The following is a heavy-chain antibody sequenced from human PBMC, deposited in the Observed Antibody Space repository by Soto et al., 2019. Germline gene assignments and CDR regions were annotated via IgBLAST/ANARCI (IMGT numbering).Heavy chain of an antibody. J-gene: IGHJ4*02. V-gene: IGHV4-30-2*01. Sequence: QLQLRESGSGLVKPSQTLSLTCAVSGGSISSGGYSWSWIRQPPGKGLERIGYIYHSGCTYYNPALKSRVTKSVDRSKNEFSLKLSSVTAADTAVYYCASEYYYDSSGYSYFDYWGQGTLVTVSS. D-gene: IGHD3-22*01. CDR2: IYHSGCT. CDR3: ASEYYYDSSGYSYFDY. CDR1: GGSISSGGYS.